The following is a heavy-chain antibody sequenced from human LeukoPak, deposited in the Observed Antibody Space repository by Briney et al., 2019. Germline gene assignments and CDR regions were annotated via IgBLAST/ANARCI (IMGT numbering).Heavy chain of an antibody. Sequence: GGSLRLSCAASGFTFSSYGMHWVRQAPGKGLEWVAFIRYDGSNKYYADSVKGRFTISRDDSKNTLYLQMNSLRAEDTAVYYCAKALLSIWSPNWFDPWGQGTLVTVSS. CDR1: GFTFSSYG. CDR3: AKALLSIWSPNWFDP. J-gene: IGHJ5*02. D-gene: IGHD2/OR15-2a*01. CDR2: IRYDGSNK. V-gene: IGHV3-30*02.